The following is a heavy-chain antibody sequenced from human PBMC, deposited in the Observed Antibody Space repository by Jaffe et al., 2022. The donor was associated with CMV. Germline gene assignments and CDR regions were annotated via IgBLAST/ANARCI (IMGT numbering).Heavy chain of an antibody. CDR3: ARVLDFWSGWDAFDI. Sequence: QVQLVQSGAEVKKPGASVKVSCKASGYTFTSYAMHWVRQAPGQRLEWMGWINAGNGNTKYSQKFQGRVTITRDTSASTAYMELSSLRSEDTAVYYCARVLDFWSGWDAFDIWGQGTMVTVSS. V-gene: IGHV1-3*01. CDR1: GYTFTSYA. CDR2: INAGNGNT. J-gene: IGHJ3*02. D-gene: IGHD3-3*01.